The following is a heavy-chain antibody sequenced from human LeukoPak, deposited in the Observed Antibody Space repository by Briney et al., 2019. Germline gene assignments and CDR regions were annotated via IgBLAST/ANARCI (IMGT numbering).Heavy chain of an antibody. CDR3: GFWGGRMDV. Sequence: SETPSLTCAVYGGSFSGYYWSWIRQPPGKGLEWIGEINHSGSTNYNPSLKSRVTISVDTSKNQFSLKLSSVTAADTAVYYCGFWGGRMDVWGQGTTVTVSS. CDR1: GGSFSGYY. D-gene: IGHD3-10*01. V-gene: IGHV4-34*01. J-gene: IGHJ6*02. CDR2: INHSGST.